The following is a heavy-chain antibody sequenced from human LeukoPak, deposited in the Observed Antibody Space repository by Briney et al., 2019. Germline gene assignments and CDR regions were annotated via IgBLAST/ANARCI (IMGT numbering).Heavy chain of an antibody. CDR3: AKDFVRGSGDFDY. CDR1: GFTFSIYG. V-gene: IGHV3-23*01. D-gene: IGHD3-10*01. CDR2: ISGSGGST. J-gene: IGHJ4*02. Sequence: GGSLRLSCAASGFTFSIYGMSWVRQAPGKGLEWVSAISGSGGSTYYADSMKGRFTISRDNSKNTLYLQMNSLRAEDTAVYYCAKDFVRGSGDFDYWGQGTLVTVSS.